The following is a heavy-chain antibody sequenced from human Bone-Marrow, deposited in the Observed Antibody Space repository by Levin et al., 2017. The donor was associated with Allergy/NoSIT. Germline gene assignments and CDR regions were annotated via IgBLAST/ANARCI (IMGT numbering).Heavy chain of an antibody. CDR3: ATGAYCGGDCSPDAFDI. CDR2: INHSGST. Sequence: SETLSLTCAVYGGSFSGYYWSWIRQPPGKGLEWIGEINHSGSTNYNPSLKSRVTISVDTSKNQFSLKLSSVTAADTAVYYCATGAYCGGDCSPDAFDIWGQGTMVTVSS. J-gene: IGHJ3*02. CDR1: GGSFSGYY. D-gene: IGHD2-21*01. V-gene: IGHV4-34*01.